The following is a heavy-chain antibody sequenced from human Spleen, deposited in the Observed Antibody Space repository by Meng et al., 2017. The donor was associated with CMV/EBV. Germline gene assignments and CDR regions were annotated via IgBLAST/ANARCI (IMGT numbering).Heavy chain of an antibody. Sequence: CAVYGGSFSGYYWGWIRQPPGKGLEWIGSIYYSGSTYYNTSLKSRVTISVDTSKNQFSLKLSSVTAADTAVYYCARSIAAAGTGFDPWGQGTLVTVSS. CDR1: GGSFSGYY. V-gene: IGHV4-34*01. D-gene: IGHD6-13*01. J-gene: IGHJ5*02. CDR3: ARSIAAAGTGFDP. CDR2: IYYSGST.